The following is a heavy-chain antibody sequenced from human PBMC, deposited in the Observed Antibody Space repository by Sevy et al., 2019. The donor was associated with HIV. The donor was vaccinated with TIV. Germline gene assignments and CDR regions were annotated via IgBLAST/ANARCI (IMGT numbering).Heavy chain of an antibody. CDR3: AKDKEEEIVGATTSSYYYGMDV. J-gene: IGHJ6*02. D-gene: IGHD1-26*01. Sequence: GGSLRLSCAASGFTFSSYGMHWVRQAPGKGLEWVAVISYDGSNKYYADSGKGRFTISRDNSKNTLYLQMNSLRAEDTAVYYCAKDKEEEIVGATTSSYYYGMDVWGQGTTVTVSS. CDR1: GFTFSSYG. V-gene: IGHV3-30*18. CDR2: ISYDGSNK.